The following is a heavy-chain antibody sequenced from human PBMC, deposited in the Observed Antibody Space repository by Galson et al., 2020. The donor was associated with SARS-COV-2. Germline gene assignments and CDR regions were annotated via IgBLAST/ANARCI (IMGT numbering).Heavy chain of an antibody. D-gene: IGHD6-19*01. V-gene: IGHV4-39*07. Sequence: SETLSLTCTVSGGSISSSSYYWGWIRQPPGKGLEWIGSIYYSGSTYYNPSLKSRVTISVDTSKNQFSLKLSSVTAADTAVYYCASLQWLPKAGLYYYYYYMDVLGKGTTVTVSS. J-gene: IGHJ6*03. CDR3: ASLQWLPKAGLYYYYYYMDV. CDR1: GGSISSSSYY. CDR2: IYYSGST.